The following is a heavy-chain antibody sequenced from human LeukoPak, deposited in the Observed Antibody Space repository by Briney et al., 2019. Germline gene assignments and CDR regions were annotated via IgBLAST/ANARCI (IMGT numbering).Heavy chain of an antibody. CDR1: GFTFNTYS. CDR3: AREGTGSYMDV. J-gene: IGHJ6*03. D-gene: IGHD1/OR15-1a*01. V-gene: IGHV3-48*01. CDR2: ISSSSDTI. Sequence: GGSLRLSCAASGFTFNTYSMIWVRQAPGKGLEWVSYISSSSDTIHYTDSVKGRFTISRDNAKNSLYLQMNGLRAEDTAVYYCAREGTGSYMDVWGKGTTVTVPS.